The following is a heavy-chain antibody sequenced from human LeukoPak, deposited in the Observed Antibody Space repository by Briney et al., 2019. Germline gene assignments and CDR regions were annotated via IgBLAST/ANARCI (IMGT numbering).Heavy chain of an antibody. J-gene: IGHJ4*02. D-gene: IGHD6-13*01. V-gene: IGHV3-23*01. CDR3: AKGDRVAAAAMVDY. CDR2: ISSSGDTT. Sequence: GGSLRLSCAASEFTFSSYAMSWVRQAPGKGLEWVSAISSSGDTTYYADPVKGRFTISRDNSKTTLYGQMNSLRAEDTAIYYCAKGDRVAAAAMVDYWGQGTLVTVSS. CDR1: EFTFSSYA.